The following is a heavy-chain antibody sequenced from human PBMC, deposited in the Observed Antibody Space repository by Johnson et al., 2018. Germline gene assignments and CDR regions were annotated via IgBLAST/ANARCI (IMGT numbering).Heavy chain of an antibody. CDR1: GFTFGDYA. J-gene: IGHJ1*01. D-gene: IGHD2-21*02. V-gene: IGHV3-49*03. Sequence: EVQLVEAGGGLAEPGRSLGLSCTVSGFTFGDYAMSWFRQAPGKGLEWVGFIRSKAYGGTTEYAASVKGRFTISRNDSKSIAYLQMNSLKTEDTAVYYCTKTCGGDCYYFQHWGQGTLVTVSS. CDR3: TKTCGGDCYYFQH. CDR2: IRSKAYGGTT.